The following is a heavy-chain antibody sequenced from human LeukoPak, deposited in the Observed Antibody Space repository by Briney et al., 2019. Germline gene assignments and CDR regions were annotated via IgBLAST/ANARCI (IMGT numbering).Heavy chain of an antibody. J-gene: IGHJ6*03. CDR2: ISAYNGNT. D-gene: IGHD6-13*01. CDR1: GYTFTSYG. V-gene: IGHV1-18*01. CDR3: ARIRAVWSSWYSRYDYYYYYMDV. Sequence: ASVKVSCKASGYTFTSYGISWVRQAPGQGLEWMGWISAYNGNTNYAQKLQGRVTMTTDTSTSTAYMELRSLRSDDTAVYYCARIRAVWSSWYSRYDYYYYYMDVWGKGTTVTISS.